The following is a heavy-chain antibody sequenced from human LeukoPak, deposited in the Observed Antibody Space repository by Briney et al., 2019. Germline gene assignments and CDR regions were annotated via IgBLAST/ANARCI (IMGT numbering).Heavy chain of an antibody. CDR2: IKQDGSEK. D-gene: IGHD6-25*01. J-gene: IGHJ4*02. CDR3: VRGPHIAATSY. Sequence: QPGGSLRLSCAASGFTFSSYWMNWARQAPGKGLEWVANIKQDGSEKQYVDSVKGRFAISRDNAKKSLYLQINTLRAEDTAVYYCVRGPHIAATSYWGQGTLVTVSS. CDR1: GFTFSSYW. V-gene: IGHV3-7*03.